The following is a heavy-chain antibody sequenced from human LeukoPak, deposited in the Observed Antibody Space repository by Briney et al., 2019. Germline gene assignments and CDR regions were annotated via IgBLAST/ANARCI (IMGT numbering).Heavy chain of an antibody. D-gene: IGHD1-26*01. CDR3: TREAGIVGTYYYYGMDV. V-gene: IGHV3-49*04. CDR2: IRSKAYGGTT. CDR1: GFTFGDYA. J-gene: IGHJ6*02. Sequence: GGSLRLSCTASGFTFGDYAMSWVRQAPGKGLEWVGFIRSKAYGGTTEYAASVKDRFTISRDDSKSIAYLQMNSLKTEDTAVYYCTREAGIVGTYYYYGMDVWGQGTTVTVSS.